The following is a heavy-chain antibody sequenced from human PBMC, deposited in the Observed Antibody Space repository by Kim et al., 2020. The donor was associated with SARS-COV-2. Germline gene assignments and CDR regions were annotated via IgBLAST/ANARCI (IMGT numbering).Heavy chain of an antibody. CDR2: IKQDGSEK. Sequence: GWSLRLSCAASGFTFSSYWMSWVRQAPGKGLEWVANIKQDGSEKYYVDSVKGRFTISRDNAKNSLYLQMNSLRAEDTAVYYCASSIAAAARSDYWGQGTLVPVSS. V-gene: IGHV3-7*03. CDR3: ASSIAAAARSDY. D-gene: IGHD6-13*01. J-gene: IGHJ4*02. CDR1: GFTFSSYW.